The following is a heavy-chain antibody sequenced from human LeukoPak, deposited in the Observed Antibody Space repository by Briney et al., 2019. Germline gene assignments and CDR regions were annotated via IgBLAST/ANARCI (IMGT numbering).Heavy chain of an antibody. Sequence: GGSLRLSCAASGFTVSSNYMSWVRQAPGKGLEWVSVIYSGGSTYYAGSVKGRFTISRDNSKNTLYLQMNSLRAEDTAVYYCAREARGVDTAMVTAYWGQGTLVTVSS. CDR1: GFTVSSNY. J-gene: IGHJ4*02. D-gene: IGHD5-18*01. CDR3: AREARGVDTAMVTAY. V-gene: IGHV3-66*01. CDR2: IYSGGST.